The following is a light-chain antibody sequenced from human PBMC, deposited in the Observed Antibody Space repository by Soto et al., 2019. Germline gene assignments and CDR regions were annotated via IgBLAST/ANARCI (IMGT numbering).Light chain of an antibody. Sequence: DIQMTQSPSSFSASVGDRVTIICQASHDINNFLNWYHQKTGKAPKLLTHNSSNLEMGVPSRFSGSGYGTRFSFTISSLQPEDIATYYCQQFDNLPFTFGQGTRLEIK. CDR3: QQFDNLPFT. CDR1: HDINNF. CDR2: NSS. V-gene: IGKV1-33*01. J-gene: IGKJ5*01.